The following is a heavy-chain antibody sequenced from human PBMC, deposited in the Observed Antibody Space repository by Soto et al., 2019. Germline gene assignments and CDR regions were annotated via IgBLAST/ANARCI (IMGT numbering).Heavy chain of an antibody. D-gene: IGHD3-10*01. CDR3: ARAGRITAWRGNGVYYYYRMDV. Sequence: PGGSLRLSCAASGFTFSDHYMDWVRQAPGKGLEWVGRTRNKANSYTTEYAASVKGRFTISRDDSKNSLYLQMNSLKTEDTAVYYCARAGRITAWRGNGVYYYYRMDVWGQGTTVTVSS. J-gene: IGHJ6*02. CDR1: GFTFSDHY. CDR2: TRNKANSYTT. V-gene: IGHV3-72*01.